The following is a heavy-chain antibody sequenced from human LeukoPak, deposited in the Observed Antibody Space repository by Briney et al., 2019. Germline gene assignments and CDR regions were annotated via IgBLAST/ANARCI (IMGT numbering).Heavy chain of an antibody. J-gene: IGHJ5*02. V-gene: IGHV3-48*01. CDR1: GFTFNTYS. CDR3: ARDPNWGYGWFDP. D-gene: IGHD7-27*01. Sequence: PGGSLRLSCAASGFTFNTYSMNWVRQAPGKGLEWVSYISSSGSTISYADSVKGRFTISRDNAKKSLYLQMNSLRAEDTAVYYRARDPNWGYGWFDPWGQGTLVTVSS. CDR2: ISSSGSTI.